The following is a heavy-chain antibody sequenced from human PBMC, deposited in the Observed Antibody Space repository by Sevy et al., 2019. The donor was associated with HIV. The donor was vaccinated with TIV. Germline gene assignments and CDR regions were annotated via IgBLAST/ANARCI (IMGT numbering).Heavy chain of an antibody. D-gene: IGHD1-26*01. CDR1: GFTFSSYA. V-gene: IGHV3-23*01. J-gene: IGHJ4*02. CDR3: AKTYSGSYVVY. CDR2: ISGSGGST. Sequence: GGSLRLSCAASGFTFSSYAMSWVRQAPGKGLEWVSAISGSGGSTYYAHSVKGRFTISRDNSKNTLYLQMNSLRAEDTAVYYCAKTYSGSYVVYWGQGTLVTVSS.